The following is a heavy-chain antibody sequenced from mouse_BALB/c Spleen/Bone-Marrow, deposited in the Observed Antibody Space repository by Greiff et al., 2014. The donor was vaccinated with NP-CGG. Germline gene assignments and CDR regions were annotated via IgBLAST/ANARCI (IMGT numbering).Heavy chain of an antibody. Sequence: QVQLQQPGAELVRPGVSVKISCKGSGYTFTDYAMHWVKQSHAKSLEWIGVISTYYGDASYNRKFKGKATMTVDKSSSTAYMELARLTSEDSAIYYCAREGGNFPWFAYWGQGTLVTVSA. V-gene: IGHV1S137*01. CDR1: GYTFTDYA. CDR2: ISTYYGDA. CDR3: AREGGNFPWFAY. J-gene: IGHJ3*01. D-gene: IGHD2-1*01.